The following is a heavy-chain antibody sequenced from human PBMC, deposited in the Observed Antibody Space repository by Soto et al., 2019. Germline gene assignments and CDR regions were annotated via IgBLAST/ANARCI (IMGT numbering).Heavy chain of an antibody. D-gene: IGHD3-10*01. CDR3: ARKYPPYYGSGSPYGMDV. V-gene: IGHV4-30-2*01. CDR2: IYHSGST. J-gene: IGHJ6*02. CDR1: VRSISSGGYA. Sequence: PSETLSLTCAVSVRSISSGGYALSWVRQPPGKGLEWIGYIYHSGSTYYNPSLKSRVTISVDTSKNQFSLKLSSVTAADTALYYCARKYPPYYGSGSPYGMDVWGQGTTVTVSS.